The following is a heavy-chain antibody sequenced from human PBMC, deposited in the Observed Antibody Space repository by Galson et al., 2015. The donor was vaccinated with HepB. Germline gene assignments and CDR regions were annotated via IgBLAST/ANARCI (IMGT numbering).Heavy chain of an antibody. V-gene: IGHV1-69*08. CDR1: EGTFNKYT. J-gene: IGHJ2*01. CDR2: IIPIIDAA. D-gene: IGHD4-23*01. CDR3: APQRGYGGNGLRYFDL. Sequence: SVKVSCKASEGTFNKYTISWVRQAPGQGPEWMGRIIPIIDAAQYEQKFQDRVTITADKFTSAVYMELTSLTSEDTAVYYCAPQRGYGGNGLRYFDLWGRGTLITVSA.